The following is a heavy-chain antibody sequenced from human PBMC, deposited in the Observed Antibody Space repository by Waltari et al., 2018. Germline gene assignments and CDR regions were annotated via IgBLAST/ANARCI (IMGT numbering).Heavy chain of an antibody. D-gene: IGHD3-3*01. J-gene: IGHJ2*01. Sequence: QVQLQESGPGLVKPSETLSLTCTVSGGSISSYYWSWIRQPPGKGLEWIGYIYYSGSTNYNPSLKSRVTIPVDTSKNQFSLKLSSVTAADTAVYYCARQGDLYDFWSGYSSSWYFDLWGRGTLVTVSS. V-gene: IGHV4-59*08. CDR1: GGSISSYY. CDR3: ARQGDLYDFWSGYSSSWYFDL. CDR2: IYYSGST.